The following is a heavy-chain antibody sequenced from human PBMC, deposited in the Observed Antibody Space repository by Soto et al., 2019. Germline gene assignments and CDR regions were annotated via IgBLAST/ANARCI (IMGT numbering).Heavy chain of an antibody. CDR1: GGTFSSYA. CDR2: ISAYNGNT. V-gene: IGHV1-18*01. J-gene: IGHJ6*02. CDR3: ARVLLWFGEDYYYGMDV. D-gene: IGHD3-10*01. Sequence: ASVKVSCKASGGTFSSYAISWVRQAPGQGLEWMGWISAYNGNTNYAQKLQGRVTMTTDTSTSTAYMELRSLRSDDTAVYYCARVLLWFGEDYYYGMDVWGQGTTVTVSS.